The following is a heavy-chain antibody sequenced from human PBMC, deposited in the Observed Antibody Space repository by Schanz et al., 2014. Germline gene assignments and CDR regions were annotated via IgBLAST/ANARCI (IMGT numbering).Heavy chain of an antibody. V-gene: IGHV3-33*08. J-gene: IGHJ4*02. D-gene: IGHD3-10*01. CDR2: IGYDGSEK. CDR1: GITLSGYG. Sequence: VQLVESGGGLVQPGRSLRLSCAASGITLSGYGMNWVRQAPGKGLEWVANIGYDGSEKYYVDSVKGRFTISRDNSKDTLYLQMSGLTPEDTAVYYCARGPIPIQGVPMDFWGQGTLVTVSS. CDR3: ARGPIPIQGVPMDF.